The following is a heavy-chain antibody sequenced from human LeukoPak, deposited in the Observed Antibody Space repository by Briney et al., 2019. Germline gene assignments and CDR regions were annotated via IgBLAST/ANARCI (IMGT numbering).Heavy chain of an antibody. J-gene: IGHJ4*02. Sequence: SETLSLTCAVYGGPFSGYYWSWIRQPPGKGLEWIGEINHSGSTNYNPSLKSRVTISVDTSKNQFSLKLSSVTAADTAVYYCARMRRQWPVLVYWGQGTLVTVSS. CDR2: INHSGST. CDR1: GGPFSGYY. CDR3: ARMRRQWPVLVY. D-gene: IGHD6-19*01. V-gene: IGHV4-34*01.